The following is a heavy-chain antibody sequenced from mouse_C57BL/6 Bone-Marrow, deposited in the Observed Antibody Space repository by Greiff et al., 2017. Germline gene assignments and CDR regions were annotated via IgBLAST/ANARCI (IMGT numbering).Heavy chain of an antibody. CDR2: IYPGNSDT. Sequence: EVQLQQSGTVLARPGASVKMSCKTSGYTFTSYWMHWVKQRPGQGLEWIGAIYPGNSDTSYNQKFKGQAKLTAVTSASTAYMELSSLTNEDSAVYYCTRWGNPYFDYWGQGTTLTVSS. CDR1: GYTFTSYW. D-gene: IGHD2-1*01. CDR3: TRWGNPYFDY. V-gene: IGHV1-5*01. J-gene: IGHJ2*01.